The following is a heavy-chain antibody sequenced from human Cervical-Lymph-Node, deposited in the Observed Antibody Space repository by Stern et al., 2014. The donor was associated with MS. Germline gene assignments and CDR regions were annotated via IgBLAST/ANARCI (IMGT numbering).Heavy chain of an antibody. CDR3: TREAIGHSGTFDF. D-gene: IGHD5-12*01. CDR1: GGTFGSFG. J-gene: IGHJ4*02. Sequence: VQLVESGAEVKKPGSLVKVSCRASGGTFGSFGVNWVRQAPGQGLEWMGGIIPIFGTANYAQRCQGRVTITADDSTTTVYMELNSLTSDDTAVYFCTREAIGHSGTFDFWGQGTLVTVSS. V-gene: IGHV1-69*01. CDR2: IIPIFGTA.